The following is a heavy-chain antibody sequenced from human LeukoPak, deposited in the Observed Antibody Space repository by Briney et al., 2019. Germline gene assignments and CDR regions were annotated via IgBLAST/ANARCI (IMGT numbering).Heavy chain of an antibody. CDR1: GFTFDDYA. D-gene: IGHD5-18*01. Sequence: GGSLRLSCAASGFTFDDYAMHWVRQAPGKGLEWVSGISWNSGSIGYADSVKGRFTISRDNAKNSLYLQMNSLRAEDTALYYCAKGTWIQLWAYFDYWGQGTLVTVSS. V-gene: IGHV3-9*01. CDR2: ISWNSGSI. CDR3: AKGTWIQLWAYFDY. J-gene: IGHJ4*02.